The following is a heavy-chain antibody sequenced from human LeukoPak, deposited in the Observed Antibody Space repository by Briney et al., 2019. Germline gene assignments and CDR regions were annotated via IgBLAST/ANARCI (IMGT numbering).Heavy chain of an antibody. J-gene: IGHJ4*02. Sequence: PSETLSLTCAVYGGSFSGYYWSWIRQPPGKGLEWIGEINHSGSTNYNPSLKSRVTISVDTSKNQFSLKLSSVTAADTAVYYCARGGDYYYDSSGHVLQWGQGTLVTVSS. D-gene: IGHD3-22*01. CDR1: GGSFSGYY. CDR3: ARGGDYYYDSSGHVLQ. V-gene: IGHV4-34*01. CDR2: INHSGST.